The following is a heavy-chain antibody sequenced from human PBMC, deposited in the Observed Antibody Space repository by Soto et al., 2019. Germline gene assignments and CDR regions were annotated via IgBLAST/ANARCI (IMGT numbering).Heavy chain of an antibody. Sequence: EVQLVVSGGLVVRPGGSLRLSCAGSGFTFDDHTMLWVRQAPGKGLEWVSLITWDAGSAFYADSVRGRFTISRDNSKNSLYLQMNSLRTEDSALYYCAKEKDRIFDYWGRGTPVTVSS. CDR2: ITWDAGSA. CDR3: AKEKDRIFDY. CDR1: GFTFDDHT. V-gene: IGHV3-43*01. J-gene: IGHJ4*02.